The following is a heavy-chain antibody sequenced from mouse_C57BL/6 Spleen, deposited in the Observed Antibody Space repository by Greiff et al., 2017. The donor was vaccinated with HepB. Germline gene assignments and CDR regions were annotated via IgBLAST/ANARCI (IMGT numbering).Heavy chain of an antibody. CDR1: GYSITSGYY. CDR3: ARDPSYYYGSAMDY. V-gene: IGHV3-6*01. CDR2: ISYDGSN. Sequence: EVKLVESEPGLVKPSQSLSLTCSVTGYSITSGYYWNWIRQFPGNKLEWMGYISYDGSNNYNPSLKNRISITRDTSKNQFFLKLNSVTTEDTATYYCARDPSYYYGSAMDYWGQGTSVTVSS. J-gene: IGHJ4*01. D-gene: IGHD1-1*01.